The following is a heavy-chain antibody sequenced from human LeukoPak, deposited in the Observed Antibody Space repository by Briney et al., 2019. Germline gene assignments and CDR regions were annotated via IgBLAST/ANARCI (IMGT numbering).Heavy chain of an antibody. D-gene: IGHD3-10*01. Sequence: SQTLSLTCAISGDSVSSNSAAWNWIRQSPSRGLEWVGRTYYRSKWESDYAVSVKSRIIINPDTSKNQFSLQLNSVAPEDTAVYYCAREIGVRTAGGDAFDIWGQGTMVTVSS. CDR3: AREIGVRTAGGDAFDI. CDR2: TYYRSKWES. V-gene: IGHV6-1*01. J-gene: IGHJ3*02. CDR1: GDSVSSNSAA.